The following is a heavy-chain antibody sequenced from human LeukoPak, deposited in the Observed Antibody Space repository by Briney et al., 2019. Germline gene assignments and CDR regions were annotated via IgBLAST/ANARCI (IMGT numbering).Heavy chain of an antibody. D-gene: IGHD2-2*01. V-gene: IGHV1-69*02. Sequence: SVKVSCKASGGTFSSYTISWVRQAPGQGLEWMGRIIPILGIANCAQKFQGRVTITADKSTSTAYMELSSLRSEDTAVYYCARYVVVPAANQGGDWFDPWGQGTLVTVSS. J-gene: IGHJ5*02. CDR2: IIPILGIA. CDR1: GGTFSSYT. CDR3: ARYVVVPAANQGGDWFDP.